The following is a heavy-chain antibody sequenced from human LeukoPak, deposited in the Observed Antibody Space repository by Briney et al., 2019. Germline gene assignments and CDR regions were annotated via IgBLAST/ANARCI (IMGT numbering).Heavy chain of an antibody. V-gene: IGHV1-69*01. Sequence: SVKVSCKASGGAFSSYAISWVRQAPGQGLEWMGGIIPIFGTANYAQKFQGRVTITADESTSTAYMELSSLRSEDTAVYYCARLVGANLPYGMDVWGQGTTVTVSS. CDR3: ARLVGANLPYGMDV. CDR1: GGAFSSYA. J-gene: IGHJ6*02. CDR2: IIPIFGTA. D-gene: IGHD1-26*01.